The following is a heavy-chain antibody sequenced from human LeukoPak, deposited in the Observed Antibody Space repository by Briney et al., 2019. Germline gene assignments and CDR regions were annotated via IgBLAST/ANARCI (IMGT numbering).Heavy chain of an antibody. Sequence: SETLSLTCAVYGGSFSGYYWSWIRQPPGKGLEWIGEINHSGSTNYNPSLKSRVTISVDTSKNQFSLKLSSVTAADTAVYYCARRDYYGSGSHYWGQGTLVTVSS. J-gene: IGHJ4*02. D-gene: IGHD3-10*01. CDR1: GGSFSGYY. CDR2: INHSGST. CDR3: ARRDYYGSGSHY. V-gene: IGHV4-34*01.